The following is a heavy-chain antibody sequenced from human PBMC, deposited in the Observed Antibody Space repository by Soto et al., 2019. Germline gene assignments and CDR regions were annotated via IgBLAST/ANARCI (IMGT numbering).Heavy chain of an antibody. Sequence: QVQLVQSGAEVKKPGSSVKVSCKASGGTFSSYTISWVRQAPGQGLEWMGRIIPILGIANYAQKFQGRVKITADKSTSTAYMELSSLRSKDTAVYYCARGFISSGRYYNAQDAFDIGGQGTMVTVSS. J-gene: IGHJ3*02. CDR1: GGTFSSYT. CDR2: IIPILGIA. CDR3: ARGFISSGRYYNAQDAFDI. D-gene: IGHD3-10*01. V-gene: IGHV1-69*02.